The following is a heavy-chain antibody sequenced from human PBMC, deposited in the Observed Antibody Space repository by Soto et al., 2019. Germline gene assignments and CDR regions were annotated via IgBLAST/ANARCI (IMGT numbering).Heavy chain of an antibody. J-gene: IGHJ6*02. Sequence: SVKVSCKASGGTFSSYAISWVRQAPGQGLEWMGGIIPIFGTANYAQKFQGRVTITADESTSTTYMELSSLRSEDTAVYYCARERVATIQCSKWDYYYGMDVWGQGTTVTVSS. CDR1: GGTFSSYA. V-gene: IGHV1-69*13. CDR3: ARERVATIQCSKWDYYYGMDV. D-gene: IGHD5-12*01. CDR2: IIPIFGTA.